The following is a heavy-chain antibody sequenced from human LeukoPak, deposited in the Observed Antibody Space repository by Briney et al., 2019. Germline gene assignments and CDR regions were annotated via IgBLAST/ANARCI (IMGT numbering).Heavy chain of an antibody. Sequence: PGGSLRLSCAASGFTFSNHWMHWVRQPPGKGLVWVSRINSDGSNTAYADSVEGRFTIYRDNAKNTLFLQMNSLRAEDTAVYYCTSDTVNTAVGIDYWGQGTLVTVSS. J-gene: IGHJ4*02. V-gene: IGHV3-74*01. CDR3: TSDTVNTAVGIDY. CDR1: GFTFSNHW. D-gene: IGHD5-18*01. CDR2: INSDGSNT.